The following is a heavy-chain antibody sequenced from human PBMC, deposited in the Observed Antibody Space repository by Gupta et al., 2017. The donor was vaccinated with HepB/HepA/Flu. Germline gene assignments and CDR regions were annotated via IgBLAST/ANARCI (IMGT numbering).Heavy chain of an antibody. D-gene: IGHD3-16*01. Sequence: QSPLIQSGAEVKNPAPSVKVSCQASVFSFSYYVLHWVRQAPGQRPEWMGWINAGNGKTKYAQKFQGRVTITRDTSASIVYMDLNSLTSEETAVYYCARVNSNLWGVLHSINGFDPWGQGTLVTVSS. CDR3: ARVNSNLWGVLHSINGFDP. CDR2: INAGNGKT. V-gene: IGHV1-3*01. J-gene: IGHJ5*02. CDR1: VFSFSYYV.